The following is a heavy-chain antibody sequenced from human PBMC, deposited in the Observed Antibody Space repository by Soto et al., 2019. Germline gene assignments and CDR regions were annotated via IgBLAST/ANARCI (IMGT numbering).Heavy chain of an antibody. V-gene: IGHV4-59*01. D-gene: IGHD6-6*01. J-gene: IGHJ6*03. CDR2: IYYSGST. CDR3: AREIAARPGYYYYMDV. CDR1: GGSISSYY. Sequence: SETLSLTCTVSGGSISSYYWSWIRQPPGKGLEWIGNIYYSGSTNYNPSLKNRVTISVDTSKNQFSLKLSSVTAADTAVYYCAREIAARPGYYYYMDVWGKGTTVTVSS.